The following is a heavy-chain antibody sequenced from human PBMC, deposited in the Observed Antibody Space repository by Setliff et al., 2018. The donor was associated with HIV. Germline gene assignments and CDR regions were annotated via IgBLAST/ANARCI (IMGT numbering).Heavy chain of an antibody. J-gene: IGHJ4*02. CDR2: VSAGSNNI. V-gene: IGHV3-48*01. D-gene: IGHD7-27*01. Sequence: GGSLRLSCAASGFTFSTYNMNWVRQAPGKGPEWVSYVSAGSNNIDYTDSVKGRFTISRDNAKNSLYLQMNSLRVEDAAVYYCATDLHWAFDYWGQGSLVTVSS. CDR3: ATDLHWAFDY. CDR1: GFTFSTYN.